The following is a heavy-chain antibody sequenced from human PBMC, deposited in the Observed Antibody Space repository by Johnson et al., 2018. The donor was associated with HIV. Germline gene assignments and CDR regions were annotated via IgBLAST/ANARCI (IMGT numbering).Heavy chain of an antibody. CDR3: AKSGLFVLVVYAPDVLDI. V-gene: IGHV3-30*18. CDR2: VSYDGSNK. CDR1: GFTFSNFD. D-gene: IGHD2-8*02. J-gene: IGHJ3*02. Sequence: QVQLVESGGGVVQPGRSLRLSCAASGFTFSNFDIHWVRQAPGKGLEWVAVVSYDGSNKYYADSVKGRFTISRDNSKNMVYLQMNSLRAEDTAVYYCAKSGLFVLVVYAPDVLDIWGQGTMVTVSS.